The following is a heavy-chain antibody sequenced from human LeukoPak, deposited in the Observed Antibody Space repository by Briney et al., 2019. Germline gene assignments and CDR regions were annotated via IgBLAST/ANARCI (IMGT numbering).Heavy chain of an antibody. CDR1: GYTLTELS. J-gene: IGHJ6*02. CDR3: ATGKVPDLGLNFYYYYGMDV. D-gene: IGHD3/OR15-3a*01. Sequence: GASVKVSCKVSGYTLTELSMHWVRQAPGKGLEWMGGFDPEDGATIYAQKFQGRVTMTEDTSTDTAYMELSSLRSEDTAVYYCATGKVPDLGLNFYYYYGMDVWGQGTTVTVSS. CDR2: FDPEDGAT. V-gene: IGHV1-24*01.